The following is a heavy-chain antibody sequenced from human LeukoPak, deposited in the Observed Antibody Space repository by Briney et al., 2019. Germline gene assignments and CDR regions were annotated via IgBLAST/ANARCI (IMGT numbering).Heavy chain of an antibody. CDR2: MNPNSGNT. CDR3: ARRRLRGVTKSCWFDP. CDR1: GYTFTSYD. Sequence: GASVEVSCKASGYTFTSYDINWVRQATGQGLEWMGWMNPNSGNTGYAQKFQGRVTMTRNTSISTAYMELSSLRSEDTAVYYCARRRLRGVTKSCWFDPWGQGTLVTVSS. V-gene: IGHV1-8*01. D-gene: IGHD3-10*01. J-gene: IGHJ5*02.